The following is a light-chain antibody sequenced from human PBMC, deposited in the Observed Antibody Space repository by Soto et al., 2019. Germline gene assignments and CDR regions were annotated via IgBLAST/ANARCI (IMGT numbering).Light chain of an antibody. CDR1: SSNLGAGYD. V-gene: IGLV1-40*01. J-gene: IGLJ3*02. Sequence: HSVLTQPPSGSGAPGQRVTLSCTGNSSNLGAGYDVHWYKQVPGAAPKLVIFGNRNRPSGVPERFSGSKSGTSASLAITGLQAEDEADYYCQAYDYSLTASVFGGGTKLTVL. CDR2: GNR. CDR3: QAYDYSLTASV.